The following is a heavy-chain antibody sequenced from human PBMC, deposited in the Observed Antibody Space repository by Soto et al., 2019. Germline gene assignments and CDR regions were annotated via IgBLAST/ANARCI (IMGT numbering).Heavy chain of an antibody. CDR3: AKVGFTTIFGVVISDKLRVNY. J-gene: IGHJ4*02. CDR1: GFTFSSYA. Sequence: GGSLRLSCAASGFTFSSYAMSWVRQAPGKGLEWVSAISGSGGSTYYADSVKGRFTISRDNSKNTLYLQMNSLRAEDTAVYYCAKVGFTTIFGVVISDKLRVNYWGQGTLVTVSS. D-gene: IGHD3-3*01. CDR2: ISGSGGST. V-gene: IGHV3-23*01.